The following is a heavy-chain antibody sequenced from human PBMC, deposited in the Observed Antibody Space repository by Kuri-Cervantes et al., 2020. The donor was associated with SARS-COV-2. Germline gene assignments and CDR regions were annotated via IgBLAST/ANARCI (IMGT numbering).Heavy chain of an antibody. Sequence: LSLTCAASGFSFSSYAMSWVRQAPGKGLEWVSVISGSGTGAYYADSVKGRFTISRDNSKNTLYLQMNGLRAEDTAVYFCAKDPTATTEYYYAMDVWGQGTTVTVSS. V-gene: IGHV3-23*01. CDR3: AKDPTATTEYYYAMDV. CDR1: GFSFSSYA. CDR2: ISGSGTGA. D-gene: IGHD1-7*01. J-gene: IGHJ6*02.